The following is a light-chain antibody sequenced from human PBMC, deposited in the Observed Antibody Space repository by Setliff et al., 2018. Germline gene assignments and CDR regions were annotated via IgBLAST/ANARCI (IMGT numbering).Light chain of an antibody. CDR2: NPN. Sequence: QTVVTQEPSFSVSPGGTVTLTCGLSSGSVSSSNYPSWYQQTPGQAPRTLIYNPNTRSSGVPDRFSGSILGNKAALTITGAQADDESDYYCVLYMGSGIWMFGGGTKGTVL. V-gene: IGLV8-61*01. CDR3: VLYMGSGIWM. J-gene: IGLJ3*02. CDR1: SGSVSSSNY.